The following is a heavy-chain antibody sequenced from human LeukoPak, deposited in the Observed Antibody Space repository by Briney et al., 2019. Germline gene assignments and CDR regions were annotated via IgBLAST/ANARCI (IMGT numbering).Heavy chain of an antibody. D-gene: IGHD3-10*01. V-gene: IGHV3-23*01. CDR2: INGIGGST. Sequence: GGSLRLSCAASGFTFSSYAMSWVRQAPGKGLEWVSAINGIGGSTYYADSVKGRFIISRDNSKNTLYLQMNSLRAEDTAVYYCAKAAMVRGVTYYYYYMDVWGKGTTVTISS. CDR3: AKAAMVRGVTYYYYYMDV. CDR1: GFTFSSYA. J-gene: IGHJ6*03.